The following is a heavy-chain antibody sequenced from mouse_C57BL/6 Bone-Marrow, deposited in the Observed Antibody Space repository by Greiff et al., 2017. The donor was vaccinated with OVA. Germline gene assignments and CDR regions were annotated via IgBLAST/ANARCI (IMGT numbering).Heavy chain of an antibody. Sequence: VQLQQSGPELVRPGASVKISCKAPGYTFPSHWMQWVRQRPGQGPEWIGEIFPGRGSTYYNEKFKGKATLTVDKSSSTAYMQLSSLTSEDSAVYFCARLLWCAYWGQGTLVTVSA. D-gene: IGHD2-1*01. CDR1: GYTFPSHW. CDR3: ARLLWCAY. J-gene: IGHJ3*01. V-gene: IGHV1-56*01. CDR2: IFPGRGST.